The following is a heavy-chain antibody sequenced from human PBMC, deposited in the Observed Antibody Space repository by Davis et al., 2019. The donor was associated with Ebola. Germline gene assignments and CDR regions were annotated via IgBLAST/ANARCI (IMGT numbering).Heavy chain of an antibody. J-gene: IGHJ6*02. CDR2: IYPGDSDT. CDR3: ARPDPDYYYGMDV. V-gene: IGHV5-51*01. Sequence: PGGSLRLSCKGSGYSFTSYWIGWVRQMPGKGLEWMGIIYPGDSDTRYSPSFQGQVTISADKSISTAYRQWSSLKASDTAMYYCARPDPDYYYGMDVWGQGTTVTVSS. CDR1: GYSFTSYW.